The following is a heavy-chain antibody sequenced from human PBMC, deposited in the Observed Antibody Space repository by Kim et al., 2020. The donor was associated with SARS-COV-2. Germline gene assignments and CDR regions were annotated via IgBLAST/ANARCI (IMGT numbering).Heavy chain of an antibody. Sequence: GGSLRLSCAASGFTFSSYAMSWVRQAPGKGLEWVSVIYSGGSSTYYADSVKGRFTISRDNSKNTLYLQMNSLRAEDTAVYYCAKSNGYGWRGFGVVIDYWGQGTLVTVSS. V-gene: IGHV3-23*03. CDR3: AKSNGYGWRGFGVVIDY. CDR2: IYSGGSST. CDR1: GFTFSSYA. J-gene: IGHJ4*02. D-gene: IGHD3-3*01.